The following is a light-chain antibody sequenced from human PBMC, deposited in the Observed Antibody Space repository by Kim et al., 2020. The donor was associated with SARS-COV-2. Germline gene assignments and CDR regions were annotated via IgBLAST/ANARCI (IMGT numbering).Light chain of an antibody. J-gene: IGKJ1*01. CDR1: RRIGNS. CDR3: QEFSNWPT. CDR2: GAS. V-gene: IGKV3-15*01. Sequence: SVLPGERATLSCRASRRIGNSLAWYKQNSGQPPRLLIYGASTRATGIPARFSGSGSGTEFTLTISSLQSEDFAVYYCQEFSNWPTFGRGTKVDIK.